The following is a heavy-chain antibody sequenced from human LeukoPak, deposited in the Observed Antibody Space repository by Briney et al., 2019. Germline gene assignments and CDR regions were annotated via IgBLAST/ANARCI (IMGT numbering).Heavy chain of an antibody. D-gene: IGHD3-22*01. Sequence: SETLSLTCTVSGGSISSYYWSWNRQPPGKGLEWIGYIYYSGSTNYNPSLKSRVTISVDTSKNQFSLKLSSVTAADTAVYYCARFYPNYYDSSGMDVWGQGTTVTVSS. V-gene: IGHV4-59*01. J-gene: IGHJ6*02. CDR2: IYYSGST. CDR3: ARFYPNYYDSSGMDV. CDR1: GGSISSYY.